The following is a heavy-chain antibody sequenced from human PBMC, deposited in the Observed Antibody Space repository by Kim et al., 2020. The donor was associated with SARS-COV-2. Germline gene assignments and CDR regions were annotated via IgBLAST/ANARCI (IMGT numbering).Heavy chain of an antibody. J-gene: IGHJ4*02. CDR2: ISYDGSNK. CDR3: AKEDYYGSGSG. Sequence: GGSLRLSCAASGFTFSSYGMHWVRQAPGKGLECVAVISYDGSNKYYADSVKGRFTISRDNSKNTLYLQMNSLRAEDTAVYYCAKEDYYGSGSGWGQGTL. V-gene: IGHV3-30*18. D-gene: IGHD3-10*01. CDR1: GFTFSSYG.